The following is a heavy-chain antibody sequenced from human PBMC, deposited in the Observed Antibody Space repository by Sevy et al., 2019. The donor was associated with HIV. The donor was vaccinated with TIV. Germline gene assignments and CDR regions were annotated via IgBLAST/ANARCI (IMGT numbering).Heavy chain of an antibody. D-gene: IGHD2-8*01. CDR3: AREGCTRPHDF. CDR1: GFTFNKYS. J-gene: IGHJ4*02. V-gene: IGHV3-23*01. Sequence: GGSLRLSCVASGFTFNKYSMSWVRQAPGKGLERVSTLSFGCGQINYADSVKGRFTISRDDSKNTLYLQMSSLRAEDTAVYYCAREGCTRPHDFWGQGTLVTVSS. CDR2: LSFGCGQI.